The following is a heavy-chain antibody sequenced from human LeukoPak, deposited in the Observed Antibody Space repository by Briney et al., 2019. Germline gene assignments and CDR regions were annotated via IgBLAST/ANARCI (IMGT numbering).Heavy chain of an antibody. V-gene: IGHV1-46*03. Sequence: ASVKVSCKASGYTFTGYYMHWVRQAPGQGLEWMGIINPSGGSTSYAQKFQGRVTMTRDTSTSTVYMELSSLRSEDTAVYYCARDHRITMVRGVSYFDYWGQGTLVTVSS. CDR3: ARDHRITMVRGVSYFDY. CDR2: INPSGGST. J-gene: IGHJ4*02. CDR1: GYTFTGYY. D-gene: IGHD3-10*01.